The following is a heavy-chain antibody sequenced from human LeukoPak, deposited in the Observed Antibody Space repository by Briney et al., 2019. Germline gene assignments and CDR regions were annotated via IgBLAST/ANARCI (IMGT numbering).Heavy chain of an antibody. D-gene: IGHD4-17*01. V-gene: IGHV4-59*01. CDR1: GGSISSYY. CDR3: ARDNYGDYIFDY. J-gene: IGHJ4*02. Sequence: KPSETLSLTCTVSGGSISSYYWSWIRQPPGKGLEWIGYIYYSGSTNYNPSLKSRVTISVDTSKNQFSLKLSSVTAADTAVYYCARDNYGDYIFDYWGRETLVTVPS. CDR2: IYYSGST.